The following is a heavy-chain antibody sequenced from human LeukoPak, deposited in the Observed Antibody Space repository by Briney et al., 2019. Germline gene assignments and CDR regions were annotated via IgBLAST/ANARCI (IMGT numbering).Heavy chain of an antibody. J-gene: IGHJ4*02. V-gene: IGHV1-2*02. D-gene: IGHD3-9*01. CDR1: GYTFTRYY. CDR2: INPNSGGT. CDR3: ARVSKYSLSLPGYYFDD. Sequence: ASVKLSCKASGYTFTRYYMHWVRQAPGQGLEWMGWINPNSGGTNYAQKFQGRVTMTRDTSISTAYMAVSRLRSDDTAVYYCARVSKYSLSLPGYYFDDWGQGTLVTVSS.